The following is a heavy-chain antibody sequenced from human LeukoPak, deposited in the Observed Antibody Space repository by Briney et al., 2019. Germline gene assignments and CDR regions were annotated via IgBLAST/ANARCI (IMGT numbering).Heavy chain of an antibody. V-gene: IGHV1-46*01. Sequence: ASVKVSCKASGYTFTSYYMHWGRQAPGQGLEWMGIINPSSGSTSYAQKLQGRVPMTRDTSISTAYMELSRLRSDDTAVYYCARARGAVAGDAFDIWGQGTMVTVSS. CDR2: INPSSGST. CDR1: GYTFTSYY. CDR3: ARARGAVAGDAFDI. D-gene: IGHD6-19*01. J-gene: IGHJ3*02.